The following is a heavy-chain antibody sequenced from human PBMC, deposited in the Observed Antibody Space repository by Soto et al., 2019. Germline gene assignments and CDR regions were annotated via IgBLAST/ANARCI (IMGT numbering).Heavy chain of an antibody. CDR2: INHSGRT. Sequence: LSLTCDVYGGSFSGYYWSWVRQPPGKGLEWIGEINHSGRTNYNPSLKSRVTISLGTPKNQFSLKLTSVTAADTAVYYCARVATMVRGVVYYYYGVDVWGQGTTVTVSS. CDR3: ARVATMVRGVVYYYYGVDV. J-gene: IGHJ6*02. V-gene: IGHV4-34*01. CDR1: GGSFSGYY. D-gene: IGHD3-10*01.